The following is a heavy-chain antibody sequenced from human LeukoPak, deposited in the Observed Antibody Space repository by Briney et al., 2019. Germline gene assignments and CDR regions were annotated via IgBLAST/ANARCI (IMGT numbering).Heavy chain of an antibody. V-gene: IGHV3-7*05. CDR3: ARELSSGIDY. CDR1: GFTFTTYW. Sequence: GGSLRLSCAASGFTFTTYWMSWVRQAPGEGLEWLANIKQDGSLKNYVDSVKGRFTISRDSAKNSQYLQMNSLRAEDTAVYYCARELSSGIDYWGQGTLVTVSS. J-gene: IGHJ4*02. D-gene: IGHD3-22*01. CDR2: IKQDGSLK.